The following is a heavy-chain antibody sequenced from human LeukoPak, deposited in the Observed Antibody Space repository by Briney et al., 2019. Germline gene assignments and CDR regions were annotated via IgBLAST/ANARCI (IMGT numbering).Heavy chain of an antibody. D-gene: IGHD3-16*01. J-gene: IGHJ3*02. CDR2: IRSKTYAGTT. CDR1: GFNFRDHA. Sequence: GGSLRLSCTASGFNFRDHAMTWVRQAPGKGLEWLGFIRSKTYAGTTEYASSVRGRVSISRDDSKNIVYLQMNSLTADDTAVYYCVRGPRYYDDSGFHYGVFDIWGQGTLVTVSS. CDR3: VRGPRYYDDSGFHYGVFDI. V-gene: IGHV3-49*04.